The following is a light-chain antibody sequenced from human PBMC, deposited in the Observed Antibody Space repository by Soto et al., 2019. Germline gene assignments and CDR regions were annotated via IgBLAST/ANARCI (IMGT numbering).Light chain of an antibody. V-gene: IGLV2-14*01. CDR2: DVS. Sequence: QSALTQPASVSGSPGQSITISCTGTSSDVGGYNYVSWYQQHPGKAPKLMIYDVSNRPSGVSNRFSGSKSGNTASLTISGLQAEDEADYYCSSYTSRSTYAFGPGTKVTVL. CDR1: SSDVGGYNY. J-gene: IGLJ1*01. CDR3: SSYTSRSTYA.